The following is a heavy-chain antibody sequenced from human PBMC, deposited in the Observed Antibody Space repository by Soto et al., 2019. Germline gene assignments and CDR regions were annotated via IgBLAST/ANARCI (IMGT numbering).Heavy chain of an antibody. D-gene: IGHD4-17*01. Sequence: PSETLSLTCTVSGGSISSGDYYWSWIRQPPGKGLEWIGYIYYSGSTYYNPSLKSRVTISVDTSKNQFSLKLSSVTAADTAVYYCARDNPLYGDYVLDVWGQGTTVTVSS. CDR1: GGSISSGDYY. V-gene: IGHV4-30-4*01. CDR2: IYYSGST. CDR3: ARDNPLYGDYVLDV. J-gene: IGHJ6*02.